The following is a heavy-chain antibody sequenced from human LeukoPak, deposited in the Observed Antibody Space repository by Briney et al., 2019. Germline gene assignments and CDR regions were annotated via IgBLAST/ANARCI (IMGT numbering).Heavy chain of an antibody. V-gene: IGHV3-53*01. D-gene: IGHD3-22*01. CDR2: IYSGGST. J-gene: IGHJ4*02. CDR3: AREPHNYYDSSGFDY. Sequence: GGSLRLSCAASGFTVSSNYMSWVRQAPGKGLEWVSVIYSGGSTYYADSVKGRFTISRDNSKNTLYLQMNSLRAEDTAVYYCAREPHNYYDSSGFDYWGQGTLVTVSS. CDR1: GFTVSSNY.